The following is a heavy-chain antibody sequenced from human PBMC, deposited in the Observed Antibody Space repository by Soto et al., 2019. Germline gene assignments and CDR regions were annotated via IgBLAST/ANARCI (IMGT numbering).Heavy chain of an antibody. J-gene: IGHJ5*02. CDR3: ERVSSGSRAWWFDP. D-gene: IGHD6-19*01. CDR2: IGTAGDT. Sequence: EVQLVESGGGLVQPGGSLRLSCAASGFTFSSYDMHWVRQATGKGLEWVSAIGTAGDTYYPGSVKGRFTISRENAKNSLYLQMNSLRAGDTAVYYCERVSSGSRAWWFDPWGQGTLVTVSS. V-gene: IGHV3-13*01. CDR1: GFTFSSYD.